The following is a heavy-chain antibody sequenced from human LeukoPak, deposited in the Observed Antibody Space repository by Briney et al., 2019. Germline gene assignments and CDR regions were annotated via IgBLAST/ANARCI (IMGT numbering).Heavy chain of an antibody. Sequence: ASVKVSCKASGYTFTSYDINWVRQATGQGLEWMGWMNPNSGNTGYAQKFQGRVTMTRNTSISTAYMELSSLRSEDTAVYYCARDPYSSSWYTYCYGMDVWGQGTTVTVSS. CDR2: MNPNSGNT. CDR1: GYTFTSYD. CDR3: ARDPYSSSWYTYCYGMDV. D-gene: IGHD6-13*01. J-gene: IGHJ6*02. V-gene: IGHV1-8*01.